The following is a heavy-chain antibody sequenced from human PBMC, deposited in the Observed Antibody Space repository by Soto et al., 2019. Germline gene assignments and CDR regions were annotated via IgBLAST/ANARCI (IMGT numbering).Heavy chain of an antibody. CDR1: GFTFSSYA. D-gene: IGHD3-10*01. J-gene: IGHJ5*02. Sequence: GGSLRLSCAASGFTFSSYAMSWVRQAPGKGLEWVSAISGSGGSTYYADSVKGRFTISRDNSKNTLYLQMNSLRAEDTAVYYCAKPSLSYYGSGSYNTWGQGTQVTVSS. V-gene: IGHV3-23*01. CDR2: ISGSGGST. CDR3: AKPSLSYYGSGSYNT.